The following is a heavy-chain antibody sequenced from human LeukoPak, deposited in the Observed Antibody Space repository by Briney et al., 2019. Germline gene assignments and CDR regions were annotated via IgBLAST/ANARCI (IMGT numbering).Heavy chain of an antibody. CDR1: GGSISSASYF. D-gene: IGHD2-2*01. Sequence: SETLSLTCTVSGGSISSASYFWGWIRQPPGKGLEWTGSIYYSGKTYYNPSLKSRVTISVDTSKNQFSLRLSSVIAADTAVYYCARVDLAYCSSTSCSFFDYWGQGTLVTVSS. CDR2: IYYSGKT. J-gene: IGHJ4*02. V-gene: IGHV4-39*07. CDR3: ARVDLAYCSSTSCSFFDY.